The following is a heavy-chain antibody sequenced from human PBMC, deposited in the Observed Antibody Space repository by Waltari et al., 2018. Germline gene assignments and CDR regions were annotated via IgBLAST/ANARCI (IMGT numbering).Heavy chain of an antibody. CDR1: GYMFRNFV. Sequence: QAQLEQSATEVKKPGASVKLSCKASGYMFRNFVIFWVRQAPGQGLEFMGWISAYNGNTNYAQTFQGRLTLTTDTSASTAYMELSSLTSDDTAVYYCARDRRDDNNSVRWLDPWGQGTLVTVSS. D-gene: IGHD3-10*02. J-gene: IGHJ5*02. CDR3: ARDRRDDNNSVRWLDP. V-gene: IGHV1-18*01. CDR2: ISAYNGNT.